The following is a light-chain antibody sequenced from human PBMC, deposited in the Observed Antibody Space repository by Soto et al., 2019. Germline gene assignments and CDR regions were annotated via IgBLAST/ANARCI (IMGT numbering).Light chain of an antibody. CDR2: LDS. CDR3: QAWDSSTAHVV. Sequence: SYELTQPPSVSVSPGQTASITCSGDKLGNKYACWYQQKPGQSPVLVIYLDSKRPSGIPERFSGSNSGNTATLTISGTQAMDEADYYCQAWDSSTAHVVFGGGTKVTVL. V-gene: IGLV3-1*01. J-gene: IGLJ2*01. CDR1: KLGNKY.